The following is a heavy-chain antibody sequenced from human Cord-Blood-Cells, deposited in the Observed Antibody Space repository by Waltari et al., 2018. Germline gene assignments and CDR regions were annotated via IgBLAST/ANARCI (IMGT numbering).Heavy chain of an antibody. Sequence: QVQLVESGGGVVQPGRSLRLSCAASGFTFSSYGMHWVGQAPGKGLEWVAVIWYDGSNKYYADSVKGRFTISRDNSKNTLYLQMNSLRAEDTAVYYCARDLRITGTAFDIWGQGTMVTVSS. CDR2: IWYDGSNK. J-gene: IGHJ3*02. CDR3: ARDLRITGTAFDI. D-gene: IGHD1-20*01. CDR1: GFTFSSYG. V-gene: IGHV3-33*01.